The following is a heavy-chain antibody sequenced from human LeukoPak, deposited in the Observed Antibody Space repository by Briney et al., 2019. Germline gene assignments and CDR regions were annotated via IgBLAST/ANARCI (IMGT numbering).Heavy chain of an antibody. CDR3: ARDWTDYYYYGMDV. CDR1: GFTFSSCA. Sequence: GGSLRLSCAASGFTFSSCAMSWVRQAPGKGLEWVANIKQDGSEKYYVDSVKGRFTISRDNAKNSLYLQMNSLRAEDTAVYYCARDWTDYYYYGMDVWGQGTTVTVSS. D-gene: IGHD3/OR15-3a*01. V-gene: IGHV3-7*03. J-gene: IGHJ6*02. CDR2: IKQDGSEK.